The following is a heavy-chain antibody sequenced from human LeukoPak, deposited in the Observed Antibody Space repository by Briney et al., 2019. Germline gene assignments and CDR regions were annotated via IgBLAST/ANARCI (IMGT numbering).Heavy chain of an antibody. J-gene: IGHJ4*02. D-gene: IGHD5-24*01. Sequence: GGSLRLSCAASGLSFSSYGMHWVRQAPGKGLEWAAVILSDGSNKYYADSVEGRFTISRDNSKNTLYLQMNSLRAEDTAVYYCAKDRRDGYNYLFDYWGQGTLVTVSS. CDR2: ILSDGSNK. CDR1: GLSFSSYG. V-gene: IGHV3-30*18. CDR3: AKDRRDGYNYLFDY.